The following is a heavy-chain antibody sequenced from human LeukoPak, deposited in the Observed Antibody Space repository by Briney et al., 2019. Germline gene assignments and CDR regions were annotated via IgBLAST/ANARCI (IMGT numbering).Heavy chain of an antibody. D-gene: IGHD3-22*01. Sequence: GGSLRLSCSASGFTFSSYTMIWVRQPPGKGLEWVSSISSSSTYIYYADSVRGRFTISRDNAKNSLYLRMNSLGAEDTAVYYCARRKDDSSGPDDYWGRGTLVTVSS. J-gene: IGHJ4*02. CDR3: ARRKDDSSGPDDY. CDR1: GFTFSSYT. V-gene: IGHV3-21*01. CDR2: ISSSSTYI.